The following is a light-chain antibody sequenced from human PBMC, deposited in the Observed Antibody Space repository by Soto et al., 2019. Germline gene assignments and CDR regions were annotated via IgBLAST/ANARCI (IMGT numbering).Light chain of an antibody. CDR2: AAS. CDR1: QSISRY. Sequence: DIQMTQSPSSLSASVGDRVTITCRASQSISRYLNCYQQKPGKAPKLLIYAASSLQSGVPSRFSGGGSGTDFTLTISSLQPEDFATYYCQESETFGQGTKLDIK. CDR3: QESET. V-gene: IGKV1-39*01. J-gene: IGKJ1*01.